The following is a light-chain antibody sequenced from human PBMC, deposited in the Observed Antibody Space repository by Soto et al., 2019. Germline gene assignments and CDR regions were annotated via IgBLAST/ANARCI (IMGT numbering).Light chain of an antibody. V-gene: IGKV1-39*01. Sequence: DIPMTQSPSSLSASVGDRVTITCRASQSISDYLNWYQQKPGKAPKFLIYAASSLQSGVPSRFSGSGSGTDFTHTISSLQPEDFATYYCQQSYSTPRTFGQGTKVEIK. CDR3: QQSYSTPRT. J-gene: IGKJ1*01. CDR1: QSISDY. CDR2: AAS.